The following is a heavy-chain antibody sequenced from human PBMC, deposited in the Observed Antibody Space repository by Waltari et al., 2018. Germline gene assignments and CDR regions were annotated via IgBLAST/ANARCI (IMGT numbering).Heavy chain of an antibody. Sequence: EVQLVESGGGLVKPGGSLRLSCSATDSIFSGYTMTWVRQAPGKGLEWVSSISSTADYIYYADSVRGRFTISRDNTRNSLFLQMNSLGAHDSAVYFCASGSGHCSGGRCYAYWGQGTLVTVSS. D-gene: IGHD2-15*01. CDR3: ASGSGHCSGGRCYAY. J-gene: IGHJ4*02. CDR2: ISSTADYI. CDR1: DSIFSGYT. V-gene: IGHV3-21*01.